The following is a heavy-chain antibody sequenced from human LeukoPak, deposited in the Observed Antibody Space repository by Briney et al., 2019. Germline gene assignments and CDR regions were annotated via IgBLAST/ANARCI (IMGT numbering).Heavy chain of an antibody. J-gene: IGHJ4*02. Sequence: ASVKVSCKASGYTFTGYYLHWVRQAPGQGLEWMGWINPNSGGTNYAQKFQGRVTMTRDTSISTAYMELSRLRSDDTAVYYCARGDQTYYYDSSGYYYPDYWGQGTLVTVSS. CDR2: INPNSGGT. D-gene: IGHD3-22*01. V-gene: IGHV1-2*02. CDR3: ARGDQTYYYDSSGYYYPDY. CDR1: GYTFTGYY.